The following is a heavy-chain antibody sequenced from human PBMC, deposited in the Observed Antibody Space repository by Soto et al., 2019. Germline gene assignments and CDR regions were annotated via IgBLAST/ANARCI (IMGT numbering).Heavy chain of an antibody. J-gene: IGHJ2*01. D-gene: IGHD3-22*01. CDR3: ARDRSVRYYYDSSGYYPYWYFDL. Sequence: QVQLQESGPGLVKPSDTLSLTCTVSGGSISSYYWSWIRQPAGKGLEWIGRIYTSGSTNYNPSLKSRVTMSVDTSKNQFSLKLSSVTAADTAVYYCARDRSVRYYYDSSGYYPYWYFDLWGRGTLVTVSS. CDR2: IYTSGST. V-gene: IGHV4-4*07. CDR1: GGSISSYY.